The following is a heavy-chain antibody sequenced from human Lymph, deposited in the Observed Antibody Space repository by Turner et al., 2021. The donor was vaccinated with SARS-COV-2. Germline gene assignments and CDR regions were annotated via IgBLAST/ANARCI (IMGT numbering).Heavy chain of an antibody. V-gene: IGHV1-24*01. CDR3: ATLKSNWKILTGRYYFDF. CDR2: FDPEDGET. Sequence: VQLVQSGAEVTKPGASVKVSCKVSGYTLTELSIHWVRQAPGKGLGGMGGFDPEDGETIYAQKFQGRVTMTEDTSTDTAYMELSSLRSEDTAVYYCATLKSNWKILTGRYYFDFWGQGTLVTVSS. CDR1: GYTLTELS. D-gene: IGHD1-1*01. J-gene: IGHJ4*02.